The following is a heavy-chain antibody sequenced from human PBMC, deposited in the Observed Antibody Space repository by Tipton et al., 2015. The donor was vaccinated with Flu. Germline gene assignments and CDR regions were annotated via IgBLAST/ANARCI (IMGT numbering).Heavy chain of an antibody. CDR3: ARAVGGWPHTSAAFDI. CDR1: GGSISSYY. D-gene: IGHD5-24*01. Sequence: TLSLTCTVSGGSISSYYWSWIRQPPGKRLEWIGYIYYSGSTNYNPSLKSRVTISVDTSKNQFSLKLSSVTAADTAVYSCARAVGGWPHTSAAFDIWGQGTMVTVSS. CDR2: IYYSGST. V-gene: IGHV4-59*01. J-gene: IGHJ3*02.